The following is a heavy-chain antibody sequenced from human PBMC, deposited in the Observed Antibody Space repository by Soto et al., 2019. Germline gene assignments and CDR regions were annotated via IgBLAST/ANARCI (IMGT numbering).Heavy chain of an antibody. V-gene: IGHV1-8*01. J-gene: IGHJ3*02. CDR3: ASRSGSYYDDAFDI. CDR2: MNPISGET. CDR1: GYTLTELS. Sequence: GASVKVSCKVSGYTLTELSMHWVRQVPGQGLEWMGWMNPISGETGYAQKFQGRVTMTRNTSISTAYMELSSLRSEDTAVYYCASRSGSYYDDAFDIWGQGTMVTVSS. D-gene: IGHD1-26*01.